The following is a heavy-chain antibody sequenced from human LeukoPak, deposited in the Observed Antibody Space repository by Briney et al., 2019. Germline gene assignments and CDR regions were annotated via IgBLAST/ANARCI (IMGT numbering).Heavy chain of an antibody. Sequence: SETLSLTCTVSGGSISSYYWSWIRQPPGKGLEWIGYIYYGGSTNYNPSLKSRVTISVDTSKNQFSLKLSSVTAADTAVYYCARVEYYYDSSGPLDIWGQGTMVTVSS. CDR2: IYYGGST. D-gene: IGHD3-22*01. V-gene: IGHV4-59*01. CDR1: GGSISSYY. J-gene: IGHJ3*02. CDR3: ARVEYYYDSSGPLDI.